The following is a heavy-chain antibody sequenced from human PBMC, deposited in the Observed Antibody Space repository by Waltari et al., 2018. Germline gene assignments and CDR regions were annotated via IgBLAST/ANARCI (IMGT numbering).Heavy chain of an antibody. V-gene: IGHV3-53*01. Sequence: EVQLVESGGGLVQPGGSLRLPCAASWFPVSSSHMGWVRQAPGKGLEWVSVLYTSDGTYYADSVRGRFTISRDNAKNTLYLQMNSLRAEDTALYYCAREQRTYYFDYWGQGTLVTVSS. J-gene: IGHJ4*02. CDR3: AREQRTYYFDY. CDR2: LYTSDGT. CDR1: WFPVSSSH. D-gene: IGHD6-25*01.